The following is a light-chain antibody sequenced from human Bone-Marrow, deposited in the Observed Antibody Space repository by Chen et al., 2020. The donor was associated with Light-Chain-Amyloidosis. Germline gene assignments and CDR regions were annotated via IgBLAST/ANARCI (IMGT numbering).Light chain of an antibody. CDR3: QQSYSTPT. CDR1: QSITKF. Sequence: DIQMTQSPSSLXXSVGDXVTITFRASQSITKFLNWYQQKPGKGPKLLIYTASSLQSGVPSRFXXSGSXXDXSLTISSXQPEDLATYYCQQSYSTPTFGGGTKLEIK. CDR2: TAS. V-gene: IGKV1-39*01. J-gene: IGKJ4*01.